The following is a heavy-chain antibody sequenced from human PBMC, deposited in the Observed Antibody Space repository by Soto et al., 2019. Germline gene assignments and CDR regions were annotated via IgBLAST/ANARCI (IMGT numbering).Heavy chain of an antibody. CDR1: GYSFTSYW. D-gene: IGHD6-6*01. CDR2: IYPSDSYT. Sequence: GESLKISCKGSGYSFTSYWIGWVRQMPGKGLEWMGIIYPSDSYTNYSPSFQGHVTISADKSISTAYLQWSSLKASDTAMYYCAIPSSSVFYYYGMDVWGQGTTVTVSS. CDR3: AIPSSSVFYYYGMDV. J-gene: IGHJ6*02. V-gene: IGHV5-10-1*01.